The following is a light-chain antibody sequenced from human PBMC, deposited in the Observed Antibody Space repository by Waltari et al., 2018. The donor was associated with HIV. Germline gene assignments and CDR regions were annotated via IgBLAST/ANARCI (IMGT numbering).Light chain of an antibody. Sequence: QSALTQPASVSGSPGPSIPSSCARTSTVVVAYNIISWCQQNAVEAPKFMSYEVRTRHSGVSNRFYGSKSGNTASLTFSGLQAEDEADYYCCSYAGASGTVFGGGTKLTVL. CDR1: STVVVAYNI. J-gene: IGLJ2*01. V-gene: IGLV2-23*02. CDR3: CSYAGASGTV. CDR2: EVR.